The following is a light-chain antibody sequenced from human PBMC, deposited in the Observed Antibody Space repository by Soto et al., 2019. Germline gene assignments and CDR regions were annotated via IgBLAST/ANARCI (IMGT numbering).Light chain of an antibody. CDR3: AAWDDSLTGYV. CDR1: SSNIGSNF. Sequence: QSVLTQPPSVSGAPGQRVTISCTGSSSNIGSNFVYWYQHLPGTAPKLLIYSNNQRPSGVPDRFSGSKSGTSASLAISRLQSEDEADYYSAAWDDSLTGYVFGTRTKVTVL. CDR2: SNN. V-gene: IGLV1-44*01. J-gene: IGLJ1*01.